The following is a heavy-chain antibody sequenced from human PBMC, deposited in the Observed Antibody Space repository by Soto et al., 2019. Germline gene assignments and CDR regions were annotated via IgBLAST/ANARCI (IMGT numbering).Heavy chain of an antibody. CDR1: GFTFSSYG. V-gene: IGHV3-30*18. Sequence: GGSLRLSCAASGFTFSSYGMHWVRQAPGKGLEWVAVISYDGSNKYYADSVKGRFTISRDNSKNTLYLQMNSLRAEDTAVYYCAKDSTYYDFWSGYPYYMDVWGKGTTVTVSS. CDR3: AKDSTYYDFWSGYPYYMDV. J-gene: IGHJ6*03. CDR2: ISYDGSNK. D-gene: IGHD3-3*01.